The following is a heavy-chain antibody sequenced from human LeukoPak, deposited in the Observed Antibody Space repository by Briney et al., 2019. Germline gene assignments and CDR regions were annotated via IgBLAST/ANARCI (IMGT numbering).Heavy chain of an antibody. V-gene: IGHV4-30-2*01. D-gene: IGHD3-10*01. Sequence: PSQTLSLTCAVSGGSISSGGYSWSWIRQPPGKGLEWIGYIYHSGSTYYNPSLKSRVTISVDRSKNQFSLKLSSVTAADTAVYYCARSKGRGDYYGSGSYSPFDYWGQGTLDTVSS. CDR2: IYHSGST. CDR1: GGSISSGGYS. J-gene: IGHJ4*02. CDR3: ARSKGRGDYYGSGSYSPFDY.